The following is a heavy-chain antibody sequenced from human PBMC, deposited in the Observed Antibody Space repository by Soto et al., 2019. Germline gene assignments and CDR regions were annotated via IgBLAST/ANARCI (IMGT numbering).Heavy chain of an antibody. CDR2: IIPILGIA. D-gene: IGHD1-1*01. CDR1: GGTFSSYT. CDR3: ASGTGTLISGP. Sequence: SVKVSFKASGGTFSSYTISWVRQAPGQGLEWMGRIIPILGIANYAQKFQGRVTITADKSTSTAYMELSSLRSEDTAVYYCASGTGTLISGPWGQGTLVTVSS. J-gene: IGHJ5*02. V-gene: IGHV1-69*02.